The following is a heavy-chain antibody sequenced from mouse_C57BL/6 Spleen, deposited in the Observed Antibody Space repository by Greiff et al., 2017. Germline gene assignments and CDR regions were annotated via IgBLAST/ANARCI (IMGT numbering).Heavy chain of an antibody. J-gene: IGHJ3*01. Sequence: QVQLQQSGPELVKPGASVKISCKASGYAFSSSWMNWVKQRPGKGLEWIGRLYPGDGDTNYNGKFKGKATLTADKSSSTAYMQLSSLTSEDSAVYFCAPLYYGNYGWFAYWGQGTLVTVSA. CDR1: GYAFSSSW. CDR3: APLYYGNYGWFAY. CDR2: LYPGDGDT. V-gene: IGHV1-82*01. D-gene: IGHD2-1*01.